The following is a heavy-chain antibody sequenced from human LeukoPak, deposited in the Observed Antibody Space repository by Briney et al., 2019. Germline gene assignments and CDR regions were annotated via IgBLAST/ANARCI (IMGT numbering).Heavy chain of an antibody. J-gene: IGHJ4*02. CDR3: ARGSVVPAAPFDY. Sequence: PSETLSLTCTVSGGSISSYYWSWIRQPPGKGLEWIGYIYYSGSTNYNPSLKSRVTISVDTSKNQFSLKLSSVTAADTAVYYCARGSVVPAAPFDYWGQGTLVTVSS. V-gene: IGHV4-59*01. D-gene: IGHD2-2*01. CDR2: IYYSGST. CDR1: GGSISSYY.